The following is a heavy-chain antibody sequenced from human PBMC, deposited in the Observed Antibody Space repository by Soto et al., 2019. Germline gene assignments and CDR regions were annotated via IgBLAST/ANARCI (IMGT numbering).Heavy chain of an antibody. CDR2: INPNSGGT. CDR1: GYPFTGYY. V-gene: IGHV1-2*02. CDR3: ARLLAYDYGDYG. J-gene: IGHJ4*02. Sequence: GXSVKVSCKASGYPFTGYYMHWVRQAPGQGLEWMGWINPNSGGTNYAQKFQGRVTMTRDTSISTAYMELSRLRSDDTAVYYCARLLAYDYGDYGWGQGTLVTVSS. D-gene: IGHD4-17*01.